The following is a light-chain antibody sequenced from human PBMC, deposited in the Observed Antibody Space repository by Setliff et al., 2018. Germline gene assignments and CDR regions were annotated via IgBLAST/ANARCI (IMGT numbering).Light chain of an antibody. V-gene: IGLV2-14*03. CDR2: DVN. CDR1: SSDVSDYNF. J-gene: IGLJ2*01. CDR3: SSNTNSDTLFV. Sequence: ALAQPASVSGSPGQSITIACTGLSSDVSDYNFVSWYQQHPGKAPKLIISDVNNRPSGVSNRFSGSKSGSTASLTISGLQPEDEADYYCSSNTNSDTLFVFGGGTKGTVL.